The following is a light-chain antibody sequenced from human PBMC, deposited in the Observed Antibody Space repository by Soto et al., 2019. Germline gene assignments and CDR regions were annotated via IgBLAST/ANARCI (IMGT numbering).Light chain of an antibody. CDR1: QSVSSSY. CDR2: GAS. J-gene: IGKJ1*01. Sequence: EIVLPQSPGTMSLSPGESATLSCRASQSVSSSYLAWYQQKPGQAPRLLIYGASSRATGIPDRFSGSGSGTEFTLTISSLQSEDFAVYYCQQYNNWPWTFGQGTKVDIK. CDR3: QQYNNWPWT. V-gene: IGKV3-20*01.